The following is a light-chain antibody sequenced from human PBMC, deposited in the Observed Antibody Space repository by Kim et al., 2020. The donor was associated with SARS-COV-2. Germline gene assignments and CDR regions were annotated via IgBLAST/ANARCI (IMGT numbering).Light chain of an antibody. Sequence: AAGKTASITCGGNNIGSKSVHWYQQQPGQAPILVIYYDSDRPSGIPERFSGSNSGNTATLTISRVEAGDAADYYCQVWDSSSDHVVFGGGTQLTIL. J-gene: IGLJ2*01. V-gene: IGLV3-21*04. CDR1: NIGSKS. CDR2: YDS. CDR3: QVWDSSSDHVV.